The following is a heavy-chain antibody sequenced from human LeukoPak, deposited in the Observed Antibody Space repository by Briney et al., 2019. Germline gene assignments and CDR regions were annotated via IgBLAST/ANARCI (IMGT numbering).Heavy chain of an antibody. Sequence: GGSLRLSCAASGFTFSSYSMNWVRQAPGKGLEWVSSISSSSSYIYYADSVKGRFTISRDNAKNSLYLQMNSLRAEDTAVYYCARAVGDYYSPYWYFDLWGRGTLVTVSS. J-gene: IGHJ2*01. CDR1: GFTFSSYS. CDR3: ARAVGDYYSPYWYFDL. CDR2: ISSSSSYI. D-gene: IGHD4-17*01. V-gene: IGHV3-21*01.